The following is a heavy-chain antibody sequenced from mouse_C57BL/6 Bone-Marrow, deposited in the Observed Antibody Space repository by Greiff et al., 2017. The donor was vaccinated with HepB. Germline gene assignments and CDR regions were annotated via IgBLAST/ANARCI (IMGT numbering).Heavy chain of an antibody. CDR2: INPSSGYT. Sequence: VKLQESGPELVKPGASVKISCKASGYAFSSSWMNWVKQRPGKGLEWIGYINPSSGYTKYNQKFKDKATLTADKSSSTAYMQLSSLTSEDSAVYYCARSYGSSPFDYWGQGTTLTVSS. V-gene: IGHV1S26*01. J-gene: IGHJ2*01. D-gene: IGHD1-1*01. CDR1: GYAFSSSW. CDR3: ARSYGSSPFDY.